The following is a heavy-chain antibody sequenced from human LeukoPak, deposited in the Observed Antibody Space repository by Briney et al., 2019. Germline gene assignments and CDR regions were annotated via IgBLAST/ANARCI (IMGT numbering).Heavy chain of an antibody. J-gene: IGHJ4*02. CDR2: ITTSDGNT. V-gene: IGHV3-23*01. CDR1: GFTFSSYT. CDR3: AKDGGLWVSAHWGDS. D-gene: IGHD7-27*01. Sequence: TGGSLRLSCAASGFTFSSYTMSWVRQAPGKGLEWVSTITTSDGNTYYADSVKGRFTVSRDSSKNTLFLQMNSLRAEDTAVYYCAKDGGLWVSAHWGDSWGRGTLVTVSS.